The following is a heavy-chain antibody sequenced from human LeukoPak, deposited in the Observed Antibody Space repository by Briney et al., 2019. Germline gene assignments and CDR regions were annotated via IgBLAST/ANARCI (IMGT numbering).Heavy chain of an antibody. D-gene: IGHD5-18*01. V-gene: IGHV3-9*01. Sequence: QSGGSLRLSCAASGFTFDDYAMHWVRQAPGKGLEWVSGSSWNSGSIGYADSVKGRFTISRDNAKNSLYLQMNSLRAEDTALYYCAKGRKTQLWSNFDYWGQGTLVTVSS. J-gene: IGHJ4*02. CDR3: AKGRKTQLWSNFDY. CDR2: SSWNSGSI. CDR1: GFTFDDYA.